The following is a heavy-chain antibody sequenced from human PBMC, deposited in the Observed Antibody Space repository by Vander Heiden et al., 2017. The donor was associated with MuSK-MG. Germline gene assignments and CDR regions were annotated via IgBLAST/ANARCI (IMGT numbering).Heavy chain of an antibody. CDR1: GGSISSSSYY. D-gene: IGHD2-2*01. Sequence: QLQLQESGPGLVKPSETLSLTCTVSGGSISSSSYYWGWIRQPPGKGLEWIGSIYYSGSTYYNPALKSRVTISVDTSKNQFSLKMRSVTAADTAVYYYAKTRSSVDYYFDYWGQGTMVTVCS. CDR2: IYYSGST. V-gene: IGHV4-39*01. CDR3: AKTRSSVDYYFDY. J-gene: IGHJ4*02.